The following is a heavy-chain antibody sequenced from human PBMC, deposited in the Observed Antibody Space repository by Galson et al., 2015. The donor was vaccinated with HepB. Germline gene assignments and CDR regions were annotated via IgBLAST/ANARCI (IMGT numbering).Heavy chain of an antibody. CDR3: THRRNTIAYTSWLHP. CDR1: GFSLSTSGVG. Sequence: PALVKPTQTLTLTCTFSGFSLSTSGVGVGWIRQPPGKALAWLALIYWNDDEHYTPSLKSRLTITKDTSKNRVVLTMTNMDPMDTATYYCTHRRNTIAYTSWLHPWGQGTQVTVSS. J-gene: IGHJ5*02. V-gene: IGHV2-5*01. D-gene: IGHD3-16*01. CDR2: IYWNDDE.